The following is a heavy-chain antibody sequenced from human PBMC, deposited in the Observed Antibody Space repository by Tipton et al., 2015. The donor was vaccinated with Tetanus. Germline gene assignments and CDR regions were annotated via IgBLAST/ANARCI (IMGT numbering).Heavy chain of an antibody. Sequence: VQLVQSGAEVKKPGASVKVSCKASGYTFTGYYIYWVRQAPGQGLEWMGWIDPNSGGTAYAQKFQGRVTMTRDTSISTADMELRSLRSDDTAVYYCARDRGDYIYYGMDVWGPGTTVTVS. D-gene: IGHD3-22*01. V-gene: IGHV1-2*02. J-gene: IGHJ6*02. CDR1: GYTFTGYY. CDR2: IDPNSGGT. CDR3: ARDRGDYIYYGMDV.